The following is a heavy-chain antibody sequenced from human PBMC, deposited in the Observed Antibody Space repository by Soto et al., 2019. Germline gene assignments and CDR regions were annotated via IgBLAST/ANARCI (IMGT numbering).Heavy chain of an antibody. CDR1: GYTFTSYG. V-gene: IGHV1-18*01. CDR3: ARESGYDSAPLSQDAFDI. D-gene: IGHD5-12*01. J-gene: IGHJ3*02. CDR2: ISAYNGNT. Sequence: GASVKVSCKASGYTFTSYGISWVRQAPGQGLELIGWISAYNGNTNYAQKLQGRVTMTTDASTSTAYMELRSLRSDDTAVFYCARESGYDSAPLSQDAFDIWGQGTMVTVS.